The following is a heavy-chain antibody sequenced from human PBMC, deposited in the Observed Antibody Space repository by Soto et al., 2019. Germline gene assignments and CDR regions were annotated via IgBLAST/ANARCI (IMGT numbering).Heavy chain of an antibody. Sequence: SETLSLTCAVSGGSISSSNWWSWVRQPPGKGLEWIGEIYHSGSNNYNPSLKSRVTISVDKSKNQFSLKLSSVTAADTAVYYCACREQLLCYYGMDVWGQGTTVTVSS. V-gene: IGHV4-4*02. CDR3: ACREQLLCYYGMDV. CDR2: IYHSGSN. CDR1: GGSISSSNW. J-gene: IGHJ6*02. D-gene: IGHD6-6*01.